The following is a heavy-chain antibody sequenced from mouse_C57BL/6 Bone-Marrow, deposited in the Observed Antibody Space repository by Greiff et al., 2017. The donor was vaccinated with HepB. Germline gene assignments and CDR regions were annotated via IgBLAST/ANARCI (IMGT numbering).Heavy chain of an antibody. Sequence: EVNVVESGGGLVKPGGSLKLSCAASGFTFSSYAMSWVRQTPEKRLEWVATISDGGSYTYYPDNVKGRFTISRDNAKNNLYLQMSHLKSEDTAMYYCARDEGDYYGSSYWYFDVWGTGTTVTVSS. CDR3: ARDEGDYYGSSYWYFDV. CDR1: GFTFSSYA. CDR2: ISDGGSYT. J-gene: IGHJ1*03. D-gene: IGHD1-1*01. V-gene: IGHV5-4*01.